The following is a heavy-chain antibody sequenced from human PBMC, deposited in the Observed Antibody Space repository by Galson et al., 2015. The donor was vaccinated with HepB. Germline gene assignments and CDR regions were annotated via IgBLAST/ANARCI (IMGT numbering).Heavy chain of an antibody. CDR2: ISYDGSNK. V-gene: IGHV3-30-3*01. CDR1: GFTFSSYA. D-gene: IGHD2-8*01. Sequence: SLRLSCAASGFTFSSYAMHWVRQAPGKGLEWVAVISYDGSNKYYADSVKGRFTISRGNSKNTLYLQMNSLRAEDTAVYYCAREGKWGRSLVYWGQGTLVTVSS. J-gene: IGHJ4*02. CDR3: AREGKWGRSLVY.